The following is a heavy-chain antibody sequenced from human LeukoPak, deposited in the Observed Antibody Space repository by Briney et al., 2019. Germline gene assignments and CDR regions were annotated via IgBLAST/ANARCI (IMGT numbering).Heavy chain of an antibody. J-gene: IGHJ4*02. D-gene: IGHD1-1*01. V-gene: IGHV4-61*02. CDR3: ARDRGTWNDDGFDY. CDR2: IYISGST. CDR1: GGSLSSGSYY. Sequence: SETLSLTCTVSGGSLSSGSYYWGWIRQPAGKGLEWIGRIYISGSTNYNPSLKSRVTMSVDTSKNQFSLKLSSVTAADTAVYYCARDRGTWNDDGFDYWGQGTLVTVSS.